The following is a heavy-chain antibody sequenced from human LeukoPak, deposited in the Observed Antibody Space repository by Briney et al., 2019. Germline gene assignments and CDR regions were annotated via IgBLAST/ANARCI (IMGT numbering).Heavy chain of an antibody. Sequence: GGSLRLSCAASGFTFSNYWMNWVRQAPGKGLEWVANIKDDGSEKYYVDSVKGPFTISRDNAKNSLYLQMNSLRAEDTAVYYCARDSQHLNFDHWGQGTLVTVSS. CDR3: ARDSQHLNFDH. J-gene: IGHJ4*02. V-gene: IGHV3-7*04. CDR1: GFTFSNYW. D-gene: IGHD3-3*02. CDR2: IKDDGSEK.